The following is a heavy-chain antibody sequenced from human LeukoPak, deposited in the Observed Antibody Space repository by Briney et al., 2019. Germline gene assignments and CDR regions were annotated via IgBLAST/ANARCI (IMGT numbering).Heavy chain of an antibody. V-gene: IGHV3-33*01. D-gene: IGHD5-24*01. J-gene: IGHJ4*02. CDR1: GFTFSSYG. Sequence: PGGSLRLSCAASGFTFSSYGMHWVRQAPGKGLEWVAVIWYDGSNKYYADSVKGRFTISRDNSKNTLYLQINSLRAEDTAVYYCARDLKLRWLQGEYYFDYWGQGTLVTVSS. CDR2: IWYDGSNK. CDR3: ARDLKLRWLQGEYYFDY.